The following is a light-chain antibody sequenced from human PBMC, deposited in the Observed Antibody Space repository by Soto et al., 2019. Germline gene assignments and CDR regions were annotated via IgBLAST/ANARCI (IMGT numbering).Light chain of an antibody. J-gene: IGKJ1*01. CDR1: QGISNY. CDR3: QKYNSAPRT. CDR2: AAS. Sequence: DIQMTQSPSSLSASVGDRVTITCRARQGISNYLAWYQQKPGKVPKLLIYAASTLQSGVPSRFSGSESGTDFTLTISSLQPEDVATYYCQKYNSAPRTFGQGTKVEIK. V-gene: IGKV1-27*01.